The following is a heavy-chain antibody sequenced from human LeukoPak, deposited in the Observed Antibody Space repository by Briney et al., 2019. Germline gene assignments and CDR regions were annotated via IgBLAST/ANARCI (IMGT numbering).Heavy chain of an antibody. V-gene: IGHV4-59*01. Sequence: PSETLSLTCTVSGGSISSYYWSWIRQPPGKGLEWIGYIYYSGSTNYNPSLKSRVTISVDTSKNQFSLKLSSVTAADTAVYYCARWGNVREFDSWGQGTLVTVSS. CDR3: ARWGNVREFDS. CDR1: GGSISSYY. D-gene: IGHD3-10*02. J-gene: IGHJ5*01. CDR2: IYYSGST.